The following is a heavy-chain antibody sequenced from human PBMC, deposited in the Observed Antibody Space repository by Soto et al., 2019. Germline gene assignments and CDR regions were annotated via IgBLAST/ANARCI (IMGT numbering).Heavy chain of an antibody. J-gene: IGHJ5*02. CDR3: EIQGLVRSHNFFDP. V-gene: IGHV3-11*01. CDR2: ISGSGSTI. CDR1: GFTFSDYY. D-gene: IGHD1-1*01. Sequence: QVQLVESGGGLVKPGGSLRLSCAASGFTFSDYYLSWIRQAPGKGLEWLSYISGSGSTIYYADSVRGRFTISGDNTRNSLYLHLNRLGADDTAVYYCEIQGLVRSHNFFDPWGQGTLVTVSS.